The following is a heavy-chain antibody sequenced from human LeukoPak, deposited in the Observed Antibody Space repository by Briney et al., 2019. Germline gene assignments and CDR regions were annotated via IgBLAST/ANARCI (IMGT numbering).Heavy chain of an antibody. CDR1: EFTFSSYN. CDR2: ITNTGTFK. D-gene: IGHD5-24*01. J-gene: IGHJ4*02. V-gene: IGHV3-21*01. CDR3: ARLDEAFDN. Sequence: GGSLRLSCAASEFTFSSYNLNWVRQAPGKGLEWVSSITNTGTFKYYADSVKGRFTISRDNAKKSLYLQMNSLRAEDTAIYYCARLDEAFDNWGQGTLVTVSS.